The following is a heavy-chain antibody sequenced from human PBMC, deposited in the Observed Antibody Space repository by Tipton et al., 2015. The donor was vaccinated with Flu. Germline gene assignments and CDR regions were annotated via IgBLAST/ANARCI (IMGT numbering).Heavy chain of an antibody. Sequence: TLSLTCTVSGTSISGHSYFWGWIRQPAGKGLEWLGAQGLEWNGPVSTTENSAYNPSLKSRVTISIDTSKNQFSLKVTSVTATDTAVYYCARRDYSNYVSEPKNWFDPWGQGALVTVSS. J-gene: IGHJ5*02. CDR1: GTSISGHSYF. V-gene: IGHV4-61*02. D-gene: IGHD4-11*01. CDR2: VSTTENS. CDR3: ARRDYSNYVSEPKNWFDP.